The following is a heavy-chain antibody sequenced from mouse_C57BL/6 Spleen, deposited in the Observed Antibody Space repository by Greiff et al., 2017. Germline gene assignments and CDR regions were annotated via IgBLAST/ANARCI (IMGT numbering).Heavy chain of an antibody. CDR1: GYAFSSSW. V-gene: IGHV1-82*01. Sequence: QVQLKQSGPELVKPGASVKISCKASGYAFSSSWMNWVKQRPGKGLEWIGRIYPGDGDTNYNGKFKGKATLTADKSSSTAYMQLSSLTSEDSAVYFCARWDDGSSCDFDYWGQGTTLTVSS. D-gene: IGHD1-1*01. CDR2: IYPGDGDT. J-gene: IGHJ2*01. CDR3: ARWDDGSSCDFDY.